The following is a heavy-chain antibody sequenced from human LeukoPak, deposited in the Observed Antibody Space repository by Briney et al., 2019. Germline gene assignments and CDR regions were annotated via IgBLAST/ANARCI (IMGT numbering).Heavy chain of an antibody. V-gene: IGHV4-4*08. Sequence: SETLSLTCTASGGSISSYYWSWIRQPPGKGLEWIGRIYTSGTTNYNPSLKSRVTISIDTSKNQFSLKLSSVTAADTAVYYCARGLWFGDENPPYFDYWGQGTLVTVSS. CDR2: IYTSGTT. CDR3: ARGLWFGDENPPYFDY. CDR1: GGSISSYY. J-gene: IGHJ4*02. D-gene: IGHD3-10*01.